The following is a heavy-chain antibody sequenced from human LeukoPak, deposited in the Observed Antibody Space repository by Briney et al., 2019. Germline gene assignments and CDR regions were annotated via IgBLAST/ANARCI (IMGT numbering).Heavy chain of an antibody. CDR1: GGSISSSNYY. Sequence: SETLSLTCIVSGGSISSSNYYWGWIRQPPGKELEWIGSIYYSGTTYYNPSLKSRVTISVDTSRNQFSLKLSSVTVADTAVYYCAGHYSSSWYHAVWFDPWGQGTLVTVSS. V-gene: IGHV4-39*01. CDR2: IYYSGTT. D-gene: IGHD6-13*01. J-gene: IGHJ5*02. CDR3: AGHYSSSWYHAVWFDP.